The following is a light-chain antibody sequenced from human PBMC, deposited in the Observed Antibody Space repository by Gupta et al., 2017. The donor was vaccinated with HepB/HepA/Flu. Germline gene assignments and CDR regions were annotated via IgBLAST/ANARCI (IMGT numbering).Light chain of an antibody. CDR1: QDISNY. CDR2: EAS. Sequence: DIQMTQSPSSLSASVGDRVTITCQASQDISNYLNWYQQKPGKAPKLLIYEASNLETGVPSRFSGSGSGTDFTCTISSMQPEDIETYDCQQYDFFGGGTKVEIK. V-gene: IGKV1-33*01. CDR3: QQYDF. J-gene: IGKJ4*01.